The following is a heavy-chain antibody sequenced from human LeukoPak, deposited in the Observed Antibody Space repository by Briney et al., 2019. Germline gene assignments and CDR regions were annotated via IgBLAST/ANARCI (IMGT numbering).Heavy chain of an antibody. J-gene: IGHJ5*02. CDR1: GASNNSFY. Sequence: SETLSLTCIVSGASNNSFYWSSLRQPPGKGLEWIGYTHPSGNSNYSPSLKSRVTISVDTSTNQFSLKLKSVTAADTAVYYCARKVPKKGWFDPWGQGTLVTVSS. CDR3: ARKVPKKGWFDP. V-gene: IGHV4-4*09. CDR2: THPSGNS.